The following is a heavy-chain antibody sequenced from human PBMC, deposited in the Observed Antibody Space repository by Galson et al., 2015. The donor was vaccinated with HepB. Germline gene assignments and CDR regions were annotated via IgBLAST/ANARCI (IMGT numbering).Heavy chain of an antibody. V-gene: IGHV3-30-3*01. CDR2: ISYDGSNK. CDR3: ARDGGTTHYYYSGMDV. D-gene: IGHD1-7*01. J-gene: IGHJ6*02. CDR1: GFTFSSYA. Sequence: SLRLSCAASGFTFSSYAMHWVRQAPGKGLEWVAVISYDGSNKYYADSVKGRFTISRDNSKNTLYLQMNSLRAEDTAVYYCARDGGTTHYYYSGMDVWGQGTTVTVSS.